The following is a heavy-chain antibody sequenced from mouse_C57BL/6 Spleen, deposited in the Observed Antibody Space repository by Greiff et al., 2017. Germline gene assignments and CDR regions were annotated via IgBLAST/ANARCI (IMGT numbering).Heavy chain of an antibody. J-gene: IGHJ3*01. V-gene: IGHV1-59*01. CDR1: GYTFTSYW. Sequence: QVQLQQPGAELVRPGTSVKLSCKASGYTFTSYWMHWVKQRPGQGLEWIGVIDPSDSSTNYNQKFKGKATLTVDTSSSTAYMQLSSLTSEDSAVYYGARDYGSSVAYWGQGTLVTVSA. D-gene: IGHD1-1*01. CDR2: IDPSDSST. CDR3: ARDYGSSVAY.